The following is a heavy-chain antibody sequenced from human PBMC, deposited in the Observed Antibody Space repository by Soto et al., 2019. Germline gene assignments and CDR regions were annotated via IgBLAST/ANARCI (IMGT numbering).Heavy chain of an antibody. J-gene: IGHJ4*02. CDR2: ISAYNGNT. Sequence: QVQLVQSGAEVKKPGASVKVSCKASGYTFTSYGISWVRQAPGQGLEWMGWISAYNGNTNYAQKLQGRVTMTTDTSTSTADMELRSLRSDDTAVYYCARAERDSRYEYVPGDYWGQGTLVTVSS. D-gene: IGHD3-16*01. CDR1: GYTFTSYG. V-gene: IGHV1-18*01. CDR3: ARAERDSRYEYVPGDY.